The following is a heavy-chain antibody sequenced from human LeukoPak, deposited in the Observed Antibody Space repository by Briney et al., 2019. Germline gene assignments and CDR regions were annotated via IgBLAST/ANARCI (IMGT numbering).Heavy chain of an antibody. V-gene: IGHV3-23*01. J-gene: IGHJ4*02. Sequence: GGSLRLSCAGSGFTFSSPAMSWVRQAPGKGLEWVSAISASGGSTYYADSVKGRFTISRDNSESSVYLQMSSLRVEDTAVYYCAKRYSSGGSCYSGDWGQGTLVTVSP. CDR2: ISASGGST. CDR3: AKRYSSGGSCYSGD. CDR1: GFTFSSPA. D-gene: IGHD2-15*01.